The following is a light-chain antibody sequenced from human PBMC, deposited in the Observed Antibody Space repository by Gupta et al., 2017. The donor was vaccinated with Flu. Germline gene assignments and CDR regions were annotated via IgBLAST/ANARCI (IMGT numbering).Light chain of an antibody. CDR3: QQSYDALSLT. Sequence: DIQMTQSPSSLSASVGDRVTITCRASQSVRSYLNWYQQKPGRAPKLLIYAASSWHSGVPSRFSGSGSGTDFTLTISSLQPEDFATYYCQQSYDALSLTFGGGTKIDIK. V-gene: IGKV1-39*01. J-gene: IGKJ4*01. CDR1: QSVRSY. CDR2: AAS.